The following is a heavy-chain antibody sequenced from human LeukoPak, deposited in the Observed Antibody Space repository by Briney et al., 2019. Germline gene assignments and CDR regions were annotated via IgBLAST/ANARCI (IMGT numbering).Heavy chain of an antibody. CDR3: ARGSGRYFDWLLSPGYYGMDV. J-gene: IGHJ6*02. V-gene: IGHV3-30*03. CDR2: ISYEGSEK. CDR1: GFTFSSYG. D-gene: IGHD3-9*01. Sequence: GGSLRLSCAASGFTFSSYGMHWVRQAPGKGLEWVAVISYEGSEKYYADSVKGRFTISRDNSKNTLYLQMNSLRAEDTAVYYCARGSGRYFDWLLSPGYYGMDVWGQGTTVTVSS.